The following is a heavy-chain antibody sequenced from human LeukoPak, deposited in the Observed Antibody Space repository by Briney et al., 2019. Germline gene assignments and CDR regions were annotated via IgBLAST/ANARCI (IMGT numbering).Heavy chain of an antibody. CDR1: GGSCSGYY. CDR3: ARRQDCSSTSCSYGAFDY. Sequence: PSQTLSLTCAVDGGSCSGYYCTWIRQPPGKGLKWIGEINHSGSTNYNPSLKSRVTISVDTSKNQFSLKLSSVTAADTAVYYCARRQDCSSTSCSYGAFDYWGQGTLVTVSS. V-gene: IGHV4-34*01. J-gene: IGHJ4*02. CDR2: INHSGST. D-gene: IGHD2-2*01.